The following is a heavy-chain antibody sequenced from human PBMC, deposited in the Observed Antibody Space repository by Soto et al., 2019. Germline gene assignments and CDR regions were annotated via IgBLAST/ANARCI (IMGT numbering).Heavy chain of an antibody. V-gene: IGHV6-1*01. J-gene: IGHJ4*02. CDR3: ARGDYDSSGYYLHFDY. CDR1: GDSVSSNSAA. D-gene: IGHD3-22*01. Sequence: SETLSLTCAISGDSVSSNSAAWNWIRQSPSRGLEWLGRTYYRSKWYNDYAVSVKSRITINPDTSKNQFSLQLNSVTPEDTAVYYCARGDYDSSGYYLHFDYWGQGTLVTVSS. CDR2: TYYRSKWYN.